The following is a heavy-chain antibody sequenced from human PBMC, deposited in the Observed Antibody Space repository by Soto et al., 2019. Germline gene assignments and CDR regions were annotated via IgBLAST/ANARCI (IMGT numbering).Heavy chain of an antibody. CDR2: VYYSGST. CDR3: ARWNEYKSSTFDI. J-gene: IGHJ3*02. Sequence: QVQLQESGPGLVKPLETVSLTCTVSGGSLIDDYWNWIRQPPGKGLEGIGYVYYSGSTNYNPSLKSRVTISLDTSKKQFSRKLISVTAADTAVYYCARWNEYKSSTFDIWGHGTMVSVSS. V-gene: IGHV4-59*01. D-gene: IGHD1-1*01. CDR1: GGSLIDDY.